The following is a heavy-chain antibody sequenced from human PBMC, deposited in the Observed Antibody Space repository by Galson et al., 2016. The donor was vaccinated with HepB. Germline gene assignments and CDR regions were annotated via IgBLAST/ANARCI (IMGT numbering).Heavy chain of an antibody. J-gene: IGHJ6*02. CDR1: GFTFSNYS. D-gene: IGHD1-14*01. Sequence: SLRLSCAASGFTFSNYSMTWVRQAPGKGLEWISYISSSSDSFYADSVKDRFTISRDNAKNSLYLKMSSLTDDDTAVYYCAGGENGTLPYYLFGMDFWGQGTTFTVSS. CDR3: AGGENGTLPYYLFGMDF. V-gene: IGHV3-48*02. CDR2: ISSSSDS.